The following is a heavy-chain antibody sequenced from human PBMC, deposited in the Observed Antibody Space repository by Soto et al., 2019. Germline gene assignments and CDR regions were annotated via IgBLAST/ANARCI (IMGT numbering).Heavy chain of an antibody. CDR3: ARGGHVVVVTAAFDY. D-gene: IGHD2-21*02. Sequence: QVQLMQSGAEVKKPGASVKVSCKASGSTFTNYYIHWVRQAPGQGLEWMGTINPSGGHTTYAQKFLGRVTMTRDTSTSTLYMELTSLRSEDTAVYYCARGGHVVVVTAAFDYWGQGTLVTVSS. V-gene: IGHV1-46*01. CDR1: GSTFTNYY. CDR2: INPSGGHT. J-gene: IGHJ4*02.